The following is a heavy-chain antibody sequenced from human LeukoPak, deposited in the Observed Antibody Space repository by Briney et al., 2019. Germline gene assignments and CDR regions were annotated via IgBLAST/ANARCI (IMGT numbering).Heavy chain of an antibody. D-gene: IGHD2-2*02. V-gene: IGHV3-11*04. Sequence: PGGSLRLSCAASGFTFSDYYMSWIRQAPGKGLEWVSYISSSGSTIYYADSVKGRFTISRDNAKNSLYLQMNSLRAEDTAVYYCARVPCSSTSCYKGAYLDYWGQGTLVTVSS. CDR1: GFTFSDYY. CDR3: ARVPCSSTSCYKGAYLDY. CDR2: ISSSGSTI. J-gene: IGHJ4*02.